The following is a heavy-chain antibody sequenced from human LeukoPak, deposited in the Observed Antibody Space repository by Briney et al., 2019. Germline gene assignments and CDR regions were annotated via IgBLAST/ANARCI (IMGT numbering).Heavy chain of an antibody. V-gene: IGHV4-59*01. J-gene: IGHJ4*02. CDR2: IYYSGST. CDR3: ASSAYCGGDCYPTIDY. D-gene: IGHD2-21*02. Sequence: SETLSLTCTVYGGSIRSYYWSWIRQPPGKGLEWIGYIYYSGSTNYNPSLKSRVTISVDTSKNQFSLKLSSVTAADTAVYYCASSAYCGGDCYPTIDYWGQGTLVTVSS. CDR1: GGSIRSYY.